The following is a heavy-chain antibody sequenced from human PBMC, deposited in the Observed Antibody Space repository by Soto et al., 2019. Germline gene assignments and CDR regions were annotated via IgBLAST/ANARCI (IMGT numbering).Heavy chain of an antibody. D-gene: IGHD6-13*01. CDR2: IYYSGST. V-gene: IGHV4-59*08. CDR1: GGSISSYY. CDR3: ASRHSSPYFDY. Sequence: ASETLSLTCPVSGGSISSYYWTWIRQPPGKGLEWIGYIYYSGSTNYNPSLKSRVTISVDTSKNQFSLKLSSVTAADTAVYYCASRHSSPYFDYWGQGTLVTVSS. J-gene: IGHJ4*02.